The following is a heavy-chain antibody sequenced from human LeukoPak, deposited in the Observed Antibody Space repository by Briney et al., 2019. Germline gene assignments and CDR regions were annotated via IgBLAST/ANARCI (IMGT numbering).Heavy chain of an antibody. CDR2: IWYDGSKR. CDR1: GFTFSSYG. CDR3: ARDYTGYFP. V-gene: IGHV3-33*01. D-gene: IGHD3-9*01. Sequence: GGSLRLSCVVSGFTFSSYGFHWVRQTPGKGLEWVAAIWYDGSKRYHADSVKGRFTISRDDSKNTLYLQMSSLGAGDTAVYYCARDYTGYFPWGQGTLVIVSS. J-gene: IGHJ5*02.